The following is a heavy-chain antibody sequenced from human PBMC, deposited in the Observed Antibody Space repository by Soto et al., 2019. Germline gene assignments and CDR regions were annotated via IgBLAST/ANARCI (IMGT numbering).Heavy chain of an antibody. J-gene: IGHJ6*02. CDR3: ARAYYLGFGDPDAEYGMDF. V-gene: IGHV1-2*04. CDR1: AYTFTGYY. D-gene: IGHD3-10*01. Sequence: ASVKVSCKASAYTFTGYYMHWVRQAPGQGLEWMGWINPNSGGTNYAQKFQGWVTMTRDTSISTAYMELSRLRSDDTAVYYCARAYYLGFGDPDAEYGMDFWGQGSRVTLSS. CDR2: INPNSGGT.